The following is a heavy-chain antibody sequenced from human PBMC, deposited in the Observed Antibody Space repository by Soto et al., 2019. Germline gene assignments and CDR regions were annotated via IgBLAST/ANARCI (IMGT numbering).Heavy chain of an antibody. CDR2: ISSSSSYI. Sequence: EVQLVESGGGLVKPGGSLRLSCAASGFTFSSYSMNWVRQAPGKGLEWVSSISSSSSYIYYADSVKGRFTISRDNAKNSLYLQMNSLRAEDTAVYYCARDIGYCSGGSCYSPLDYWGQGTLVTVSS. D-gene: IGHD2-15*01. CDR3: ARDIGYCSGGSCYSPLDY. J-gene: IGHJ4*02. CDR1: GFTFSSYS. V-gene: IGHV3-21*01.